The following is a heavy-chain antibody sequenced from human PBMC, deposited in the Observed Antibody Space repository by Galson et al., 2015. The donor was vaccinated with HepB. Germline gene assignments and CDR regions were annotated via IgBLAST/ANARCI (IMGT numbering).Heavy chain of an antibody. CDR2: ISYDGSNK. J-gene: IGHJ4*02. Sequence: SLRLSCAASGFTFSSYAMHWVRQAPGKGLEWVAVISYDGSNKYYADSVKGRFTISRDNSKNTLYLQMNSLRAEDTAVYYCARENRAYDFWSGYYPYLDYWGQGTLVTVSS. V-gene: IGHV3-30*04. D-gene: IGHD3-3*01. CDR3: ARENRAYDFWSGYYPYLDY. CDR1: GFTFSSYA.